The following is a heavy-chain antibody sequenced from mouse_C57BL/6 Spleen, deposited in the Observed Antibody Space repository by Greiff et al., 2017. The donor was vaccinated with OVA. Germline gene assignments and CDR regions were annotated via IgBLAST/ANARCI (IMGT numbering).Heavy chain of an antibody. CDR1: GFTFSSYA. CDR3: TRDGGNFPMDY. J-gene: IGHJ4*01. V-gene: IGHV5-9-1*02. D-gene: IGHD2-1*01. CDR2: ISSGGDYI. Sequence: EVHLVESGEGLVKPGGSLKLSCAASGFTFSSYAMSWVRQTPEKRLEWVAYISSGGDYIYYADTVKGRFTISRDNARNTLYLQMSSLKSEDTAMYYCTRDGGNFPMDYWGQGTSVTVSS.